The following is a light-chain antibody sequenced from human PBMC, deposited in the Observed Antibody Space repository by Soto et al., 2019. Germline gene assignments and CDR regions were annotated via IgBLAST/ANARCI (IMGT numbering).Light chain of an antibody. J-gene: IGKJ1*01. CDR2: GAS. CDR1: QGIGNA. V-gene: IGKV1-6*01. CDR3: QQSYNITRT. Sequence: AIQMTQSPSSLSASVGDSVTIFCRASQGIGNALGWYQQKPGKPPKLXIYGASNLQSGVPSRFSGSGSETDFTRTISSLQPEDFETDYCQQSYNITRTFGQGTQVDI.